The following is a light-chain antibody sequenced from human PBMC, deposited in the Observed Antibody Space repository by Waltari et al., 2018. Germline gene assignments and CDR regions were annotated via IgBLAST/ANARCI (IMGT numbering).Light chain of an antibody. CDR3: SSYTSSSTYVV. Sequence: QSALTQPASVSGSPGQSITIPCTGTSRDVGGYNSVPWYQQHPGKTPKLMIYDVSKRPSGVSNRFSGSKSGNTASLTISGLQAEDEADYYCSSYTSSSTYVVFGGGTKLTVL. CDR2: DVS. CDR1: SRDVGGYNS. V-gene: IGLV2-14*01. J-gene: IGLJ2*01.